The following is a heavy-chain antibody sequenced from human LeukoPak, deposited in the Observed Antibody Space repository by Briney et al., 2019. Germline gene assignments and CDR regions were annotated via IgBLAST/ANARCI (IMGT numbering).Heavy chain of an antibody. Sequence: GGSLRLSCAASGFTFSGSAMHWVRQASGKGLEWVGRIRSKANNYATAYAASVKGRFTISREDSKNTAYLQMNSLKTEDTAVYYCTRRNKDDSSGYYYDWGRGTLVTVSS. J-gene: IGHJ4*02. D-gene: IGHD3-22*01. V-gene: IGHV3-73*01. CDR1: GFTFSGSA. CDR3: TRRNKDDSSGYYYD. CDR2: IRSKANNYAT.